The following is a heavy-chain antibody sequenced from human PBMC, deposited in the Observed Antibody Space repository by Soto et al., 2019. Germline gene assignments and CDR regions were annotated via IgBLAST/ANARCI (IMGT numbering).Heavy chain of an antibody. CDR3: ARLGGSYAVPHFDY. V-gene: IGHV4-4*02. CDR1: GGSISSSNW. CDR2: IYHSGST. Sequence: TSETLSLTCAVSGGSISSSNWWSWVRQPPGKGLEWIGEIYHSGSTNYNPSLKSRVTISVDKSKNQFSLKLSSVTAADTAVYYCARLGGSYAVPHFDYWGQGTLVTVSS. D-gene: IGHD1-26*01. J-gene: IGHJ4*02.